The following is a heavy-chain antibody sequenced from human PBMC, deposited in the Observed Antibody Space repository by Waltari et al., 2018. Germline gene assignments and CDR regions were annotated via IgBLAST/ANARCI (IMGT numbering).Heavy chain of an antibody. D-gene: IGHD3-3*01. CDR3: ARDPYDFWSGYLNWFDP. Sequence: QVQLVQSGAEVKKPGASVKVSCKASGYTFTSYGISWVRQAPGQGLAWMGWISAYNGNTNYAQKLQGRVTMTTDTSTSTAYMELRSLRSDDTAVYYCARDPYDFWSGYLNWFDPWGQGTLVTVSS. J-gene: IGHJ5*02. V-gene: IGHV1-18*01. CDR2: ISAYNGNT. CDR1: GYTFTSYG.